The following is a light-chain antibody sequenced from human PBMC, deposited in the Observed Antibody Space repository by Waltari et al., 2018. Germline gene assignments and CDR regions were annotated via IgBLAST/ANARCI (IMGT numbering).Light chain of an antibody. CDR1: PSISSW. CDR2: DAS. V-gene: IGKV1-5*01. Sequence: DIQMTQSPSTLSASVGDRVTITCRTSPSISSWLAWYPQKPGKAPKLLSYDASSLESGVRSRFSGSGSGTEFTLTISSLQPDDFATYYCQQYNSYSWTFGQGTKVEIK. J-gene: IGKJ1*01. CDR3: QQYNSYSWT.